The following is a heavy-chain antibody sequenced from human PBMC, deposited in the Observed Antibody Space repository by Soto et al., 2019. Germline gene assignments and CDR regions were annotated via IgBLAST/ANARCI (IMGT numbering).Heavy chain of an antibody. CDR2: IYSGGST. D-gene: IGHD3-22*01. CDR1: GFTVSSNY. CDR3: ASRYYDDSSGYHF. Sequence: EVQLVESGGGLVQPGGSLRLSCAASGFTVSSNYMTWVRQAPGKGLEWVSVIYSGGSTYYADSVKGRFTISRDNSKNTLYLQMNSLSAEDTAVDYCASRYYDDSSGYHFWGQGTLVTVSS. J-gene: IGHJ4*02. V-gene: IGHV3-66*01.